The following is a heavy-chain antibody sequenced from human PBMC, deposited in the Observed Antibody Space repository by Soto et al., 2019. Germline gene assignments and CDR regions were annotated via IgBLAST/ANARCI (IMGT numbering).Heavy chain of an antibody. CDR1: GGSISSSNW. J-gene: IGHJ4*02. Sequence: PSETLSLTCAVSGGSISSSNWWSWVRQPPGKGLEWIGEIYHSGSTNYNPSLKSRVTISVDKSKNQSSLKLSSVTAADTAVYYCARAAITGYSSSWSDYWGQGTLVTVS. CDR3: ARAAITGYSSSWSDY. V-gene: IGHV4-4*02. CDR2: IYHSGST. D-gene: IGHD6-13*01.